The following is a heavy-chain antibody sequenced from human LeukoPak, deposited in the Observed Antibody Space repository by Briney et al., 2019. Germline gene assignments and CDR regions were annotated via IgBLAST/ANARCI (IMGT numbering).Heavy chain of an antibody. CDR1: GFTFSSYW. V-gene: IGHV3-74*01. J-gene: IGHJ3*02. CDR3: VREYSSSSGRAFDI. Sequence: GGSLRLSCTASGFTFSSYWMHWVRQAPGKGLVWVSRISTDGSSTNSADSVKGRLTISRDNAKNTLYLQMNSLRAEDTAVYYCVREYSSSSGRAFDIWGQGTMVTVSP. CDR2: ISTDGSST. D-gene: IGHD6-6*01.